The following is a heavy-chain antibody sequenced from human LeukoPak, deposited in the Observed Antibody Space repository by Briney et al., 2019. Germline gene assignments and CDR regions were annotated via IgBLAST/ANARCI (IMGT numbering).Heavy chain of an antibody. CDR2: IIPILGIA. Sequence: SVKVSCKASGGTFSNFAISWVRQAPGQGLEWLGRIIPILGIANYAQKFQGRVTITADKSTGTAYMELSSLRSEDTAVYYCASDKRTVVTFGHYYYGIDVWGQGTTVTVSS. V-gene: IGHV1-69*04. J-gene: IGHJ6*02. D-gene: IGHD4-23*01. CDR1: GGTFSNFA. CDR3: ASDKRTVVTFGHYYYGIDV.